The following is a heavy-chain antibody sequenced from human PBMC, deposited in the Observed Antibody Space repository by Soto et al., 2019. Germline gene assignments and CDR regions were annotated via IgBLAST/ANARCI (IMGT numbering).Heavy chain of an antibody. CDR3: AKDLWAHITMMGFDP. V-gene: IGHV3-30*18. Sequence: GGSLRLSCAASGVTSSSYGMRRVRLAAGKGLGRVAVISYGGSNKYYAEFVKGRFTIFTNNSKNTLYLQMNSLIAEDTAVYYCAKDLWAHITMMGFDPWGQGTLVSGAS. J-gene: IGHJ5*02. D-gene: IGHD3-22*01. CDR2: ISYGGSNK. CDR1: GVTSSSYG.